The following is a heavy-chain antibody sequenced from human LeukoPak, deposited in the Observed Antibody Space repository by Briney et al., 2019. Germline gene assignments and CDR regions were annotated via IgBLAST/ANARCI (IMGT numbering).Heavy chain of an antibody. CDR2: IHIDGDT. CDR3: ARDGLDSSGPVAFDI. J-gene: IGHJ3*02. D-gene: IGHD3-22*01. V-gene: IGHV3-66*01. Sequence: GGSLRLSCVASEFTVSTNYMSWVRQAPGKGLEWVSIIHIDGDTHYADSVKGRFTFSRDNSKNTLHLQMNSLRSEDTAVYYCARDGLDSSGPVAFDIWGQGTMVTVSS. CDR1: EFTVSTNY.